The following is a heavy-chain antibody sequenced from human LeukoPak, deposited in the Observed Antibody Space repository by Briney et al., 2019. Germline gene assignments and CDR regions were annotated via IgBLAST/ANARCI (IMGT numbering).Heavy chain of an antibody. V-gene: IGHV4-34*01. Sequence: SSETLSLTCAVYGGSFSGYYWSWIRQPPGKGLEWIGEINHSGSTNYNPSLKSRVTISVDTSKNQFSLKLSSVTAADTAVYYCARGPALRYFDWLSNSALLPYLDYWGQGTLVTVSS. CDR3: ARGPALRYFDWLSNSALLPYLDY. CDR2: INHSGST. D-gene: IGHD3-9*01. CDR1: GGSFSGYY. J-gene: IGHJ4*02.